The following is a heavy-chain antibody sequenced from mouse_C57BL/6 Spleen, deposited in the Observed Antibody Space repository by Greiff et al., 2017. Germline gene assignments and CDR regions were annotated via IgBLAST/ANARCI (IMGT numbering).Heavy chain of an antibody. CDR1: GYTFTSYW. Sequence: QVQLKQPGAELVKPGASVKVSCKASGYTFTSYWMHWVKQRPGQGLEWIGRIHPSDSDTNYNQKFKGKATLTVDNSSSSAYMQLSSLTSEDSAVYYGEICPILYYGSSYDGYWGQGTTLTVSS. CDR3: EICPILYYGSSYDGY. V-gene: IGHV1-74*01. CDR2: IHPSDSDT. D-gene: IGHD1-1*01. J-gene: IGHJ2*01.